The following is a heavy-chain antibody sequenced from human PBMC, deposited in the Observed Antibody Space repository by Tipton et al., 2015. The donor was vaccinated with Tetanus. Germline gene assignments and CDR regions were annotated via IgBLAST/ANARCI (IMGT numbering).Heavy chain of an antibody. Sequence: TLSLTCTVSGGSVSSSTYYWSWVRPPTGKGPEWFSYISSSGDTNYNPSLKSRVTILIDTSKIQFSLKVKSVTAAYSDVYCCARIPGGASRGAWGQGTPVTVAS. CDR2: ISSSGDT. J-gene: IGHJ5*02. V-gene: IGHV4-61*01. CDR3: ARIPGGASRGA. CDR1: GGSVSSSTYY. D-gene: IGHD3-16*01.